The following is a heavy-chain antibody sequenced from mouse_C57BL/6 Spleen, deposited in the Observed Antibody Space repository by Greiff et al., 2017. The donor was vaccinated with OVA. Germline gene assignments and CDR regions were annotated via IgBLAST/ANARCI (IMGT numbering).Heavy chain of an antibody. J-gene: IGHJ3*01. D-gene: IGHD2-4*01. CDR1: GYTFTDYN. Sequence: VHVKQSGPELVKPGASVKMSCKASGYTFTDYNMHWVKQSHGKSLEWIGYINPNNGGTSYNQKFKGKATLTVNKSSSTAYMELRSLTSEDSAVYYCARGRDYDFSWFAYWGQGTLVTVSA. CDR2: INPNNGGT. V-gene: IGHV1-22*01. CDR3: ARGRDYDFSWFAY.